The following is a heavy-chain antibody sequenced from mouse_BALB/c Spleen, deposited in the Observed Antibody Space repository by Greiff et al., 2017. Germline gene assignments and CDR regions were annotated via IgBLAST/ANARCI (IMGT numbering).Heavy chain of an antibody. CDR2: ISSGGSYT. Sequence: EVKLMESGGGLVKPGGSLKLSCAASGFTFSSYAMSWVRQSPETRLEWVAEISSGGSYTYYPDTVTGRFTISRDNAKNTLYLEMSSLRSEDTAMYYCARLWLRRGMDYWGQGTSVTVSS. D-gene: IGHD2-2*01. V-gene: IGHV5-9-4*01. CDR1: GFTFSSYA. CDR3: ARLWLRRGMDY. J-gene: IGHJ4*01.